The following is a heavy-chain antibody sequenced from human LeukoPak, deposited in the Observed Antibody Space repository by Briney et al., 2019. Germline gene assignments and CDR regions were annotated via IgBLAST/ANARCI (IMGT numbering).Heavy chain of an antibody. Sequence: SETLSLTCTVSGGSITSYYFSWIRQPPGKGLEWIGYIYYSGSTYYNPSLKSRVTISLDTSQNQFSLKLNSVTAADTAVYHCVTSDYGVFDPWGQGTLVIVSS. J-gene: IGHJ5*02. CDR1: GGSITSYY. CDR2: IYYSGST. CDR3: VTSDYGVFDP. V-gene: IGHV4-59*08. D-gene: IGHD4-17*01.